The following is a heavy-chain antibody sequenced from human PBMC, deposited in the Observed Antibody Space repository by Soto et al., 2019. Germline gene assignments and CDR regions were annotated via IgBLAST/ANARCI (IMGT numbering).Heavy chain of an antibody. J-gene: IGHJ4*02. Sequence: SETLSLTCTVSAGSISSGGYYWNWIRQHLGKGLEWIGSIYYSANTYYNPSLKSRVTISVDTFKNQFSLKLSSVTAADTAVYYCASSLTRAWYYFDSWGQGTLVTVSS. CDR2: IYYSANT. CDR1: AGSISSGGYY. D-gene: IGHD6-19*01. V-gene: IGHV4-31*03. CDR3: ASSLTRAWYYFDS.